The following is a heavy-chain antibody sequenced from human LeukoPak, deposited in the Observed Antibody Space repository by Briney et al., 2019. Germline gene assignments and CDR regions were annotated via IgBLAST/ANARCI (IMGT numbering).Heavy chain of an antibody. J-gene: IGHJ6*02. CDR1: GFTFSSYA. D-gene: IGHD4-17*01. CDR3: ARAGPVTKSYYYGMDV. Sequence: GGSLRLSCSASGFTFSSYAMHWVRQAPGKGLEWVAVISYDGSNKYYADSVKGRFTISRDNSKNTLYLQMNSLRAEDTAVYYCARAGPVTKSYYYGMDVWGQGTTVTVSS. V-gene: IGHV3-30-3*01. CDR2: ISYDGSNK.